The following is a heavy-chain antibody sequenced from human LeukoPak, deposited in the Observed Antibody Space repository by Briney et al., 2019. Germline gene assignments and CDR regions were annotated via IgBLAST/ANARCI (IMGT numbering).Heavy chain of an antibody. D-gene: IGHD2-8*01. CDR3: AKFSVGCTNGVCYQDLPYYYYGMDV. J-gene: IGHJ6*02. Sequence: GGSLRLSCAASGFNFGAYTINWVRQAPGKGLEWVSSIFSRSESILYADSVKGRFTISRDNAKNLLYMQMDSLRAEDTAVYYCAKFSVGCTNGVCYQDLPYYYYGMDVWGQGTTVTVSS. CDR2: IFSRSESI. CDR1: GFNFGAYT. V-gene: IGHV3-21*06.